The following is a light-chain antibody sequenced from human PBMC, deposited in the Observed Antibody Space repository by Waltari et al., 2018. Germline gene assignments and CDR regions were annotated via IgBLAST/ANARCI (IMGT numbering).Light chain of an antibody. Sequence: DIQMTQSPSSLSASVGDRVTITCRASQAINNYLAWYQQKPGKVPKLLIYAASILQSGVPSRFSGTGSGTGFSLTISSLHPEDVATYYCQKYNSAPLTFGGGTKVEIK. V-gene: IGKV1-27*01. J-gene: IGKJ4*01. CDR3: QKYNSAPLT. CDR1: QAINNY. CDR2: AAS.